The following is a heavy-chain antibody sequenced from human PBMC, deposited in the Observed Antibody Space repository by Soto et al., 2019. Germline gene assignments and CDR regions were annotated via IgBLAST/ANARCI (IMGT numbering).Heavy chain of an antibody. Sequence: SETLSLTCTVSGGSISSYYWSWIRQPPGKGLEWIGYIYYSGSTNYNPSLKSRVTISVDTSKNQFSLKLSSVTAADTAVYYCARFFGTLPDYWGQGTLVTVSS. CDR2: IYYSGST. V-gene: IGHV4-59*01. J-gene: IGHJ4*02. CDR3: ARFFGTLPDY. CDR1: GGSISSYY. D-gene: IGHD1-1*01.